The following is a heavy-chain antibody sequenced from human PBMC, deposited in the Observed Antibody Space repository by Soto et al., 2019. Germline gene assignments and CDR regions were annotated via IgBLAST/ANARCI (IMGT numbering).Heavy chain of an antibody. D-gene: IGHD6-6*01. CDR2: MHHSGST. V-gene: IGHV4-59*08. Sequence: SETLSLTCTVSGVSITSHYWSWIRQSPGKGLEWIAYMHHSGSTNYNPSLKSRVTVSIDTSKSQVSLRLSSVTAADTAVYYCARSHIVPRLLMYPYDHWGQGTLVTVSS. J-gene: IGHJ4*02. CDR1: GVSITSHY. CDR3: ARSHIVPRLLMYPYDH.